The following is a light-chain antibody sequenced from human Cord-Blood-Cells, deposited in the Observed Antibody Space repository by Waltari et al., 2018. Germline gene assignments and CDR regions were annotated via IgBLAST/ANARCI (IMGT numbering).Light chain of an antibody. CDR3: CSYAGSVV. Sequence: QSALTQPRSVSGSPGQSVPISCTGTSSHVGGYNYVSWYQQHPGKAPKLMIYDVSKRPSGVPDRFSGSKSGNTASLTISGLQAEDEADYYCCSYAGSVVFGGGTKLTVL. J-gene: IGLJ2*01. V-gene: IGLV2-11*01. CDR2: DVS. CDR1: SSHVGGYNY.